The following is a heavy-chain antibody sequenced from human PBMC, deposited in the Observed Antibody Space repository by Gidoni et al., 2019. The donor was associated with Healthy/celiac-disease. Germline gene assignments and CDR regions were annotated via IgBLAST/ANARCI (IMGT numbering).Heavy chain of an antibody. V-gene: IGHV3-23*01. Sequence: EVPLLESGGGLVQPGGSLRLSCAASGFTFSSYAMSWVRTAPGKGLVWVSAISGSGGSTYYADSVKGRFTISRDNSKNTLYLQMNNLRAEDTAVYYCAKGASGAFDLWGRGTLVTVSS. CDR1: GFTFSSYA. CDR2: ISGSGGST. J-gene: IGHJ2*01. CDR3: AKGASGAFDL.